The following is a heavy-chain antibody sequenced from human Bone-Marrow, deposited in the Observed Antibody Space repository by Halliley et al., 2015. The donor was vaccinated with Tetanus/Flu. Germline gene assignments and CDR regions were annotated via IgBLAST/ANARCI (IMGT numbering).Heavy chain of an antibody. Sequence: SGGQTLYPDSMKGRLTISRDLSQNVVYLQMNGLRAEDTAVYFCATEFVDPSSLANSFHYAMDVWGRGTTVTVSS. CDR2: SGGQT. CDR3: ATEFVDPSSLANSFHYAMDV. D-gene: IGHD2-21*01. J-gene: IGHJ6*02. V-gene: IGHV3-23*01.